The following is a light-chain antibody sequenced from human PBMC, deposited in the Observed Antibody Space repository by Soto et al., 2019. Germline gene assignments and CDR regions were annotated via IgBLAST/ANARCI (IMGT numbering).Light chain of an antibody. CDR3: AAWDDSLSVVV. CDR1: SSNIGSNF. CDR2: RNN. J-gene: IGLJ2*01. Sequence: QAVVTQSPSASGTPGQRVTISCSGSSSNIGSNFVYWYQQLPGTAPKLLIYRNNQRPSGVPDRFSGSKSGTSASLAISGLRSEDEADYYCAAWDDSLSVVVFGGGTQLTVL. V-gene: IGLV1-47*01.